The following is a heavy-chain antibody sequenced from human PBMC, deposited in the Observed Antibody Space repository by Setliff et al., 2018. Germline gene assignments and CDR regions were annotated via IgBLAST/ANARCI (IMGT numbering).Heavy chain of an antibody. Sequence: ASVKVSCKASGYTFTSYAMNWVRQAPGQGLEWMGWINTNTGNPTYAQGFTGRFVFSLDTSVTAADTAVYYCARLWISYESNTYFYPKYFDFWGQGTLVTVSS. J-gene: IGHJ4*02. V-gene: IGHV7-4-1*01. CDR2: INTNTGNP. CDR3: TYFYPKYFDF. D-gene: IGHD3-10*01. CDR1: GYTFTSYA.